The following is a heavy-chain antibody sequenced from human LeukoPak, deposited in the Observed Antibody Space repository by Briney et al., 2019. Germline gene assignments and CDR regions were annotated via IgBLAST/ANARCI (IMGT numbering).Heavy chain of an antibody. V-gene: IGHV3-53*05. D-gene: IGHD3-10*01. CDR1: GFTVSSNY. CDR2: IYSGGST. J-gene: IGHJ4*02. CDR3: ARSSYFSMIRGGVLCGFDY. Sequence: GGSLRLSCAASGFTVSSNYMSGVRQAPGKGLEWVSVIYSGGSTYYADSVKGRFTISRDNSKNTLFLQMESLRAEDTAVYYCARSSYFSMIRGGVLCGFDYWGQGTLVTLSS.